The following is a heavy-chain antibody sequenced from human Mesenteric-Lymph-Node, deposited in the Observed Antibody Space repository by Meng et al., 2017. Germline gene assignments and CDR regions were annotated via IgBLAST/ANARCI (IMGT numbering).Heavy chain of an antibody. CDR2: ISAGDGTT. V-gene: IGHV3-23*01. J-gene: IGHJ4*02. CDR1: GFTFSNYA. Sequence: GESLKISCAASGFTFSNYAMSWVRQAPGKGLEWVSTISAGDGTTYYAGSVKGRFTISRDNSKNTLYLQVNSLRAEDTAVYYCARKYSYGSGTYLFHFDFWGQGTLVTVSS. D-gene: IGHD3-10*01. CDR3: ARKYSYGSGTYLFHFDF.